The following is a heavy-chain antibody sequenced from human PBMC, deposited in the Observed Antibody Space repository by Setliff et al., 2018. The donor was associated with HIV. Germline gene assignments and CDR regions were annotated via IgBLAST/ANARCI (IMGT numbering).Heavy chain of an antibody. D-gene: IGHD3-16*01. J-gene: IGHJ5*02. CDR3: AKDRLNPQSNNWFDP. V-gene: IGHV3-30*02. Sequence: PGGSLRLSCAASGFSFTSYGMHWVRQAPGKGLEWVAYIHYDGSIILYADSVKGRFTISRDNSMHTLYLQMHSLRPEDTAVYYCAKDRLNPQSNNWFDPWGQGTLVTVSS. CDR1: GFSFTSYG. CDR2: IHYDGSII.